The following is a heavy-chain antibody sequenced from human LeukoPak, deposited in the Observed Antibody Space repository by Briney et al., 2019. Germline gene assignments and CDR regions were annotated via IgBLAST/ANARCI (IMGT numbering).Heavy chain of an antibody. CDR1: GFSFSTYG. D-gene: IGHD3-9*01. CDR3: ARRSRYSGKKYYYYGMDV. Sequence: PGGSLRLSCAASGFSFSTYGMHWVRQAPGKGLEWVAVIWYDGSNKYYADSVKGRFTISRDNSKNTLYLQMNSLRAEDTAVYYCARRSRYSGKKYYYYGMDVWGQGTTVTVSS. CDR2: IWYDGSNK. V-gene: IGHV3-33*01. J-gene: IGHJ6*02.